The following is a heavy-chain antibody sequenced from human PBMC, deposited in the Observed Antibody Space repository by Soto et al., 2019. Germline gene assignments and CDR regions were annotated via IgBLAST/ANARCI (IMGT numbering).Heavy chain of an antibody. CDR2: ISAYNGNT. Sequence: QVQLVQSGAEVKKPGASVKVSCRASGYTFTSYVISWVRQAPAQGLEWMGWISAYNGNTNFAQKLQGRVTMTTDTSTSTADMELRSLRSDDTAVDYCARGVATVAGPYGMDVWGQGTTVTVSS. CDR1: GYTFTSYV. V-gene: IGHV1-18*01. D-gene: IGHD6-19*01. CDR3: ARGVATVAGPYGMDV. J-gene: IGHJ6*02.